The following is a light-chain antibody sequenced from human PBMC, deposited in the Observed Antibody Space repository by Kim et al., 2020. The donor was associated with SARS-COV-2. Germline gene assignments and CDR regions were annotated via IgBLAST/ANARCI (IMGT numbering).Light chain of an antibody. CDR2: SNN. CDR1: SSNIGSNT. CDR3: AAWDDSLNGWV. J-gene: IGLJ3*02. Sequence: GQRGTSSCSGSSSNIGSNTVNWYQQLPGTAPKLLIYSNNQRPSGVPDRCSGSKAGTSASLAISGLQSEDEADYYCAAWDDSLNGWVFGGGTKLTVL. V-gene: IGLV1-44*01.